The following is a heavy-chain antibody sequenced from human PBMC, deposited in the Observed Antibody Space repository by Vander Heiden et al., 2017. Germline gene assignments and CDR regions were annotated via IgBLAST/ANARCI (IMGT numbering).Heavy chain of an antibody. CDR1: GFIFSNAW. V-gene: IGHV3-15*07. CDR3: TTDYYFDY. Sequence: EVQLVESGGGLVKPGGSLRLSCSASGFIFSNAWMNWGRQAPGKGLEWVGRIKSKTEGGTTDYAAPVKGRVTISRDDSKNTLYMKMKSLKTEDTAVDYCTTDYYFDYWGQGTMVTVSS. J-gene: IGHJ4*02. CDR2: IKSKTEGGTT.